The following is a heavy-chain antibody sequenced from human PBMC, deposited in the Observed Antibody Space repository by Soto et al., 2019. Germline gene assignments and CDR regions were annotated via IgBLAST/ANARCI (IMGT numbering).Heavy chain of an antibody. CDR2: IYYSGST. V-gene: IGHV4-39*01. J-gene: IGHJ4*02. Sequence: WETLSLTCTVSGGSISSSSYYWGWIRQPPGKGLEWIGSIYYSGSTYYNPSLKSRVTISVDTSKNQFSLKLSSVTAADPAVYYCARRRSIAPRQIDYWGQGTLVTVSS. CDR1: GGSISSSSYY. D-gene: IGHD6-6*01. CDR3: ARRRSIAPRQIDY.